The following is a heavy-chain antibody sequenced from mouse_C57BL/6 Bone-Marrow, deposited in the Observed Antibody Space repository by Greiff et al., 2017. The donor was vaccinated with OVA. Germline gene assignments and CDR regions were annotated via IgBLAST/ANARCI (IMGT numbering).Heavy chain of an antibody. V-gene: IGHV1-50*01. J-gene: IGHJ3*01. CDR1: GYTFTSYW. CDR2: IDPSDSYT. Sequence: VQLQQPGAELVKPGASVQLSCKASGYTFTSYWMQWVKQRPGPGLEWIGEIDPSDSYTNYNQQFKGKATLTVDTSSSTAYMQLSSLTSEDSAVYYCARWSAWFAYWGQGTLVTVSA. CDR3: ARWSAWFAY.